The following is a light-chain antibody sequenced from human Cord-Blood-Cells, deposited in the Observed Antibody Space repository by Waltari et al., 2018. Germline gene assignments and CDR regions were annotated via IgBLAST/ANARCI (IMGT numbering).Light chain of an antibody. CDR1: SSHGGGYKY. CDR3: SSYTGSSTQV. J-gene: IGLJ1*01. Sequence: QSALTQPASVSGSPGQSITISCPGTSSHGGGYKYVSWYQQHPGKAPKLMLYEVSNRPAGDSNRFSGPKSGHTASMAISGLQAEDWADYYCSSYTGSSTQVFGTGTKVTVL. CDR2: EVS. V-gene: IGLV2-14*01.